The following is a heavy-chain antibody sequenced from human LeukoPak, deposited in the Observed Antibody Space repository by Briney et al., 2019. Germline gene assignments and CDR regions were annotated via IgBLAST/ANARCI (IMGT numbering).Heavy chain of an antibody. D-gene: IGHD3-10*01. V-gene: IGHV3-53*04. CDR3: ASDSGSYYNDAFDI. CDR2: IYSGGST. CDR1: GFTFSTYA. Sequence: GGSLRLSCSASGFTFSTYAMYWVRQAPGKGLEWVSVIYSGGSTYYADSVKGRFTISRHNSKNALYLQMNSLRAEDTAVYYCASDSGSYYNDAFDIWGLGTMVTVSS. J-gene: IGHJ3*02.